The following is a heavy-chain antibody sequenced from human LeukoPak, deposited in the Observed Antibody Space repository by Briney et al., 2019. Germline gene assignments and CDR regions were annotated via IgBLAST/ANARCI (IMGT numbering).Heavy chain of an antibody. V-gene: IGHV4-4*07. CDR2: IYTSGST. CDR3: ARDNHFYDFWSGYRTGNWFDP. Sequence: SETLSLTCTVSGGSISSYYWSWIRQPAGKGLEWIGRIYTSGSTNYNPSLKSRVTMSVDTSKNQFSLKLSSVTAADTAVYYCARDNHFYDFWSGYRTGNWFDPWGQGTLVTVSS. CDR1: GGSISSYY. J-gene: IGHJ5*02. D-gene: IGHD3-3*01.